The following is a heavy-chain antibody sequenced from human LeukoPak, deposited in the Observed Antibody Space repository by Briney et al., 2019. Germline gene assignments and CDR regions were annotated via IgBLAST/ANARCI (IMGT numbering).Heavy chain of an antibody. D-gene: IGHD2-21*01. Sequence: PGGSLRLSCAASGFTFNDYVMRGVRQAPGKGLEWVSGISARSEKTYYADSVKGRFTISRDNSKNTIFLQMHSLRVDDTAVYFCARGPYLEHDCGKFFDFWGHGVLVTVSS. CDR2: ISARSEKT. CDR1: GFTFNDYV. CDR3: ARGPYLEHDCGKFFDF. J-gene: IGHJ4*01. V-gene: IGHV3-23*01.